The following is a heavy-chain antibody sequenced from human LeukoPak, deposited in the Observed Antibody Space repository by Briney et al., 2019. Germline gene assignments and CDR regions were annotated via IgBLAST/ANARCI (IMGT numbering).Heavy chain of an antibody. J-gene: IGHJ6*03. D-gene: IGHD1-20*01. CDR2: ISAYNGNT. CDR1: GYTFTSYG. CDR3: ARVENNSKPPNYYYYSMDA. Sequence: ASVKVSCKASGYTFTSYGISWVRQAPGQGLEWMGWISAYNGNTNYAQKLQGRVTMTTDTSTSTAYMELRSLRSDDTAVYYRARVENNSKPPNYYYYSMDAWGKGSMVTVSS. V-gene: IGHV1-18*01.